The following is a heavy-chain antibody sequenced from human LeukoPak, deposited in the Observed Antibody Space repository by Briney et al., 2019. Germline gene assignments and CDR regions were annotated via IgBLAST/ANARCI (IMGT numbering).Heavy chain of an antibody. CDR1: GYSFTSYW. CDR2: IYPGDSDT. D-gene: IGHD1-26*01. V-gene: IGHV5-51*01. Sequence: GESLQISCKGSGYSFTSYWIGWVRQMPGKGLEWMGIIYPGDSDTIHSPSFQGQVTISADKSISTAYLQWSSLKASDTAMYYCARHVDSGTYYFQYWGQGTPVTV. CDR3: ARHVDSGTYYFQY. J-gene: IGHJ4*02.